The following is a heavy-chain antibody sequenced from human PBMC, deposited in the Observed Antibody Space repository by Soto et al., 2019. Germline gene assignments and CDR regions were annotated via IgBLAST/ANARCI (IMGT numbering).Heavy chain of an antibody. V-gene: IGHV1-69*02. Sequence: QVQLVQSGAEVKKPGSSVKVSCKASGGTFSSYTISWVRQAPGQGLEWMGRIIPILGIANYAQKFQGRVTITADKSTSTAYLVLSSLRYEDMAVYYCERASCSGGSCYLPESYAFDIWGQGTIVTVSS. CDR3: ERASCSGGSCYLPESYAFDI. J-gene: IGHJ3*02. CDR1: GGTFSSYT. D-gene: IGHD2-15*01. CDR2: IIPILGIA.